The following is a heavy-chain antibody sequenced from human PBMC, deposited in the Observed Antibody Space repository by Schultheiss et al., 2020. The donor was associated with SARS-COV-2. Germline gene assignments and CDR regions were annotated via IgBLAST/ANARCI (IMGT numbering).Heavy chain of an antibody. J-gene: IGHJ4*02. Sequence: SETLSLTCTVSGGSVSSGSYYWGWIRQPPGKGLEWIGSIYHSGSTYYNPSLKSRVTISVDTSKNQFSLKLSSVTAADTAVYYCARRAYSYGRTGGFDYWGQGTLVTVSS. CDR1: GGSVSSGSYY. D-gene: IGHD5-18*01. V-gene: IGHV4-39*07. CDR3: ARRAYSYGRTGGFDY. CDR2: IYHSGST.